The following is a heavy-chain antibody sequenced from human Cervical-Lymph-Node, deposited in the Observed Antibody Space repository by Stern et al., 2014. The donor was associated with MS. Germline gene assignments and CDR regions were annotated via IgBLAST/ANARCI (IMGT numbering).Heavy chain of an antibody. CDR3: ARGPWIYPADY. V-gene: IGHV3-66*01. J-gene: IGHJ4*02. Sequence: VQLVESGGGLVQPGGSLRLSCVASGFDVSDKYINWVRQAPGKGLEWVSVFYAGGLTFYADSVKGRFTISRDNSKNTVYLQMKSLRAEDTAVYYCARGPWIYPADYWGRGPLVTVSS. D-gene: IGHD3-16*02. CDR1: GFDVSDKY. CDR2: FYAGGLT.